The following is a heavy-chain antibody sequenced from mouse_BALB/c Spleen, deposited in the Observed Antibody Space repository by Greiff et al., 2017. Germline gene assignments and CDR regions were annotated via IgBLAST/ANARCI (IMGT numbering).Heavy chain of an antibody. CDR1: GFTFSSYA. J-gene: IGHJ3*01. V-gene: IGHV5-9-3*01. Sequence: EVNVVESGGGLVKPGGSLKLSCAASGFTFSSYAMSWVRQTPEKRLEWVATISSGGSYTYYPDSVKGRFTISRDNAKNTLYLQMSSLRSEDTAMYYCARQEDTTATFFAYWGQGTLVTVSA. CDR2: ISSGGSYT. CDR3: ARQEDTTATFFAY. D-gene: IGHD1-2*01.